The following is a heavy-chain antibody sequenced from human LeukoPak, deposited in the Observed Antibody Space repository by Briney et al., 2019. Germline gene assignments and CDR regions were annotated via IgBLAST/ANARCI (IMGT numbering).Heavy chain of an antibody. D-gene: IGHD5-24*01. J-gene: IGHJ3*01. CDR3: ARIRDGYNDAYDL. Sequence: GASVKVSCKASGYTFTNSYIYWVRQAPGQVLEWMRLINPDGGNTNYAQNFQGRVTLTRDTSTSTVYMELSSLRSEDTAIYYCARIRDGYNDAYDLWGQGTVVTVPS. V-gene: IGHV1-46*01. CDR1: GYTFTNSY. CDR2: INPDGGNT.